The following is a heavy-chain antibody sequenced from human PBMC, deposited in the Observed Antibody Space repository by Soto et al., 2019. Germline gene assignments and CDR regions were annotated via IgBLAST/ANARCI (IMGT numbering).Heavy chain of an antibody. CDR1: GGSFSTYH. CDR3: ARGGSNDWQVAFDI. V-gene: IGHV4-34*01. D-gene: IGHD3-9*01. CDR2: INHSGNN. J-gene: IGHJ3*02. Sequence: PSETLSLTGVVSGGSFSTYHYNWIRQSPGKGLEWIGEINHSGNNNYSPSLKSRVTMSLDTSKNQFSLKLTSVTAADTAVYYCARGGSNDWQVAFDIWGQGTMVTVSS.